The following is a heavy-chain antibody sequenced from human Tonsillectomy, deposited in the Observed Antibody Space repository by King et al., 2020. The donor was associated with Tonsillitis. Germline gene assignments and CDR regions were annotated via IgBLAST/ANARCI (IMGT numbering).Heavy chain of an antibody. D-gene: IGHD2-15*01. CDR2: IYQSGAS. Sequence: QLQESGSGLVKPSQTLSLTCTVSGGSISSLGYSWSWIRQLPGKGLEWIGYIYQSGASYYNPSLESRVTISVDRPKNPFSLRLRSMTASDTAVYYCAREVVDESGDKLFDHWGQGTLVTGSS. CDR3: AREVVDESGDKLFDH. V-gene: IGHV4-30-2*01. J-gene: IGHJ4*02. CDR1: GGSISSLGYS.